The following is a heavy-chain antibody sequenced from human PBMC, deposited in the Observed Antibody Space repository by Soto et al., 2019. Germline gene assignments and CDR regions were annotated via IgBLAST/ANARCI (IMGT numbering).Heavy chain of an antibody. CDR1: GFDFNRYS. D-gene: IGHD2-2*01. V-gene: IGHV3-48*04. CDR2: INSGSTSV. J-gene: IGHJ4*02. Sequence: EVQLVESGGGLVQPGGSLRLSCVASGFDFNRYSMNWVRQAPGKGLEWISHINSGSTSVFYADSVRGRFTISRDNAKNSLYLQMNSLIAEDPAVYYGTSSTSPDAYWGQGTLVTVPS. CDR3: TSSTSPDAY.